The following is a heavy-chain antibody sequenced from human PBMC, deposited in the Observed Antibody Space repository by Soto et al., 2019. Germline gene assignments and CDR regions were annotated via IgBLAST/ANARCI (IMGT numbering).Heavy chain of an antibody. CDR1: GFTFDDYA. D-gene: IGHD2-2*01. CDR3: AKDYQDIVVVPDY. V-gene: IGHV3-9*01. J-gene: IGHJ4*01. Sequence: GGSLRLSCAASGFTFDDYAMHWVRQAPGKGLEWVSGISWNSGSIGYADSVKGRFTISRDNAKNSLYLQMNSLRAEDTALYYCAKDYQDIVVVPDYWGQGTLVTVSS. CDR2: ISWNSGSI.